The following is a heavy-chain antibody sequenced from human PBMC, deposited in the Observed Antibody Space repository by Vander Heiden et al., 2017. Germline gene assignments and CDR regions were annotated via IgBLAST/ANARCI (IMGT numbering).Heavy chain of an antibody. V-gene: IGHV5-51*07. CDR1: GYSFTTYW. Sequence: EVQLVQSGAEVKKPGESLTISCKGSGYSFTTYWIGWVHPMPGKGLEWMEKMYPGDSDTRYSPSFEGQVTMSADKSSSTAYLQWSSLKASDTAIYYCVGRTGYCNNGVCYFDYWGKGTLVTVSS. CDR2: MYPGDSDT. J-gene: IGHJ4*02. CDR3: VGRTGYCNNGVCYFDY. D-gene: IGHD2-8*01.